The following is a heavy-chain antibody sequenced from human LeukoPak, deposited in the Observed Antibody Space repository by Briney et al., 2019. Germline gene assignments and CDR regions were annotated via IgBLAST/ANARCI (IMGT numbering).Heavy chain of an antibody. V-gene: IGHV1-2*02. Sequence: GASVKVSCKASGYTFTGYHMHWVRQAPGQGLEWMGWINPNSGGTNYAQKFQGRVTMTRDTSISTAYMELSRLRSDDTAVYYCARYCSSTSCPDRAFGIWGQGTMVTVSS. CDR3: ARYCSSTSCPDRAFGI. CDR2: INPNSGGT. D-gene: IGHD2-2*01. J-gene: IGHJ3*02. CDR1: GYTFTGYH.